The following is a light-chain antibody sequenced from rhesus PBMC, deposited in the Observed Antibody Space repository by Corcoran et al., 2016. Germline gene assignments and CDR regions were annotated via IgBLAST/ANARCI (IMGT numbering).Light chain of an antibody. V-gene: IGKV1S12*01. CDR3: QHYYDNPLT. CDR1: QNIYSN. Sequence: DIQMTQSPSALSASVGDRVTISCRASQNIYSNLAWYQQKPGKAPNLLIYAASSLQTGIPSRFRGSGFGTDFTLTISSLQPEDSAAYYCQHYYDNPLTFGGGTEVELK. J-gene: IGKJ4*01. CDR2: AAS.